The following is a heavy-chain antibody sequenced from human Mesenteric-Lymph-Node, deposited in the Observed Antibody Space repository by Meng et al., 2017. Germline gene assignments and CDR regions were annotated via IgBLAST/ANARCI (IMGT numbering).Heavy chain of an antibody. Sequence: QVQLQESGPGLVRSSETLSLTCTVSGGSVSSGSYYWSWIRQPPGKGLEWIGYIYYSGSTNYNPSLKSRVTISVDTSKNQFSLKLSSVTAADTAVYYCARLTTVTYYFDYWGQGTLVTVSS. CDR3: ARLTTVTYYFDY. CDR2: IYYSGST. CDR1: GGSVSSGSYY. V-gene: IGHV4-61*01. D-gene: IGHD4-17*01. J-gene: IGHJ4*02.